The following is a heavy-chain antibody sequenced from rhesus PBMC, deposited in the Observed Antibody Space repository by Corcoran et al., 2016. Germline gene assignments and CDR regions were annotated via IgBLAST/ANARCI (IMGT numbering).Heavy chain of an antibody. V-gene: IGHV3-100*02. Sequence: DVQLVESGGGLVKPGGSLSLSCVASGFTFSSYEMPWGRQAPGKGLELVSVISESGGTIYYADSGKCRFNISRDNAKNSLFMQMNSLRAEDTAVYYCTRVQYQYYFDYWGQGVLVTVSS. CDR1: GFTFSSYE. J-gene: IGHJ4*01. CDR2: ISESGGTI. CDR3: TRVQYQYYFDY. D-gene: IGHD3-3*01.